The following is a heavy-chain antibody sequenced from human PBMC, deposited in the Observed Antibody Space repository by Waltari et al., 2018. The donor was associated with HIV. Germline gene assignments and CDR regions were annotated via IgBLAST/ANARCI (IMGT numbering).Heavy chain of an antibody. D-gene: IGHD2-15*01. J-gene: IGHJ5*02. CDR1: GGSIGSSNW. CDR2: VYHSWST. Sequence: SGTLSLTCAVSGGSIGSSNWWVWVRQPAGKGLEWIGDVYHSWSTNYNPSLKSRVTISVDTSKSRFFLSLKSVTAADTAIYYCARGSSYSAHNWLDPWGQGTLVTVSS. CDR3: ARGSSYSAHNWLDP. V-gene: IGHV4-4*02.